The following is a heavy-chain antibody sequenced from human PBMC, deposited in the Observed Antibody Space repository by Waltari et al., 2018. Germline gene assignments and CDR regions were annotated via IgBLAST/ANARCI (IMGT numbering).Heavy chain of an antibody. Sequence: QVQLQESGPGLVKPSETLSLTCTVSRGSLSVDSLSWIRQPPGKGLEWIAFIHHTGSTNSNPSLASRVTISVDTSKNQFSLRLSSVTAADTAVYYCAKGGASSRPFDQWGQGTLVTVSS. V-gene: IGHV4-59*01. CDR1: RGSLSVDS. CDR3: AKGGASSRPFDQ. CDR2: IHHTGST. J-gene: IGHJ4*02.